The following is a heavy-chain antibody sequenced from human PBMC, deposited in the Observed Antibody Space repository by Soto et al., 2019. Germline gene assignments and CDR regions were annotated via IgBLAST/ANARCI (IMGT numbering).Heavy chain of an antibody. V-gene: IGHV4-59*01. CDR2: TYYSETT. D-gene: IGHD6-13*01. J-gene: IGHJ5*02. CDR1: GASINDFY. CDR3: ARANSSTWYKLEYKWFDP. Sequence: PSETLSLTCTVSGASINDFYWSWIRQTPGKGLEWVGFTYYSETTKYNPSLKGRVNMSLDTSKNQVSLHLKSVTAADTAVYYCARANSSTWYKLEYKWFDPWGQGTQVTVSS.